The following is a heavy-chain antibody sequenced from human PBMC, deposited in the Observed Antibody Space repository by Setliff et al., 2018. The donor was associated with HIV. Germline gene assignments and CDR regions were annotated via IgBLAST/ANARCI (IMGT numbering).Heavy chain of an antibody. V-gene: IGHV3-21*03. CDR2: ISSTSSYI. Sequence: GGSLRLSCAASGFTFSSYSMNWVRQAPGKGLEWVSSISSTSSYIYYADSVKGRFTISRDNAKNSLFLQMNSLKTEDTAVYYCTSERDGYNYGRPAFDIWGQGTMVTVSS. CDR1: GFTFSSYS. J-gene: IGHJ3*02. D-gene: IGHD5-12*01. CDR3: TSERDGYNYGRPAFDI.